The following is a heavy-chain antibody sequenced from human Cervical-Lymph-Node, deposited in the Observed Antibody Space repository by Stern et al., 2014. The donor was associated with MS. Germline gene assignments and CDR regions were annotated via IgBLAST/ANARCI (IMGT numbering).Heavy chain of an antibody. D-gene: IGHD4-11*01. V-gene: IGHV1-58*01. J-gene: IGHJ6*02. CDR3: AAFTVTTDYYYYGMDV. CDR1: GFTFTSSA. CDR2: IVVGSGNT. Sequence: QLMQSGPEVKKPGTSVKVSCKASGFTFTSSAVQWVRQARGQRLEWIGWIVVGSGNTNYAQKFQERVTITRDMSPSKAHMELSRLRSEDTAVYYCAAFTVTTDYYYYGMDVWGQGTTVTVSS.